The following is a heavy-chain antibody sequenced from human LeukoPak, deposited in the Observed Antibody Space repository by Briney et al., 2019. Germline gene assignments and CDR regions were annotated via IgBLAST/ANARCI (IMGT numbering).Heavy chain of an antibody. Sequence: SAKVSCKAPGGTFSSYAISWVRQTLGQRLEWMGRIIPILVIANYAQKFQGRVTITADKSTSTAYMELSSLRSEDTAVYYCARDRWGVVVTPNWFDPWGQGTLVTVSS. CDR3: ARDRWGVVVTPNWFDP. J-gene: IGHJ5*02. V-gene: IGHV1-69*10. CDR2: IIPILVIA. D-gene: IGHD3-22*01. CDR1: GGTFSSYA.